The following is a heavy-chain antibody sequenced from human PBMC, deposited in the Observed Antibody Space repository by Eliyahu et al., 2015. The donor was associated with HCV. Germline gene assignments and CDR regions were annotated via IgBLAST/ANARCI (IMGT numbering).Heavy chain of an antibody. V-gene: IGHV4-39*01. D-gene: IGHD2-2*02. CDR3: ARYCTKSSCYTFDY. CDR2: IYYTGTT. CDR1: GGSISSSSYH. J-gene: IGHJ4*02. Sequence: QLQLQESGPGLVKPSETLSLTCIVSGGSISSSSYHWGWIRQPPGKGLEWIGSIYYTGTTYYDPSLKSRVTISVDTSKNQFSLRLNSVTAADTAVYYCARYCTKSSCYTFDYWGQGTLVTVSS.